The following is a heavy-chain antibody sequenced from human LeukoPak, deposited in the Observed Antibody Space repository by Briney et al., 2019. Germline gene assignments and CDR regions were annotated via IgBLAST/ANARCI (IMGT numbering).Heavy chain of an antibody. J-gene: IGHJ4*02. CDR1: GFTFSSYA. D-gene: IGHD2-15*01. Sequence: GGSLRLSCAASGFTFSSYAMSWVRQAPGKGLEWVSAISGSGGSTYYADSVKGRFTISRDNSKNTLYLQMNSLRAEDTAVHYCARDRPYCSGGSCYPRGLDYWGQGTLVTVSS. V-gene: IGHV3-23*01. CDR2: ISGSGGST. CDR3: ARDRPYCSGGSCYPRGLDY.